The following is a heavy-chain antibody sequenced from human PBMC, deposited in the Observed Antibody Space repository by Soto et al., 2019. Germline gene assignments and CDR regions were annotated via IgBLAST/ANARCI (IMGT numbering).Heavy chain of an antibody. V-gene: IGHV3-23*01. Sequence: PGGSLRLSCAASGFTFSSNAMSWVRQAPRKGLEWVSTISGSGGSTYYADSVKGRFTISRDNSRNTLYLQMNSLRAEDTALYHCAKNGFRVSGWYYFDYWGPGTLVTVSS. J-gene: IGHJ4*02. D-gene: IGHD6-19*01. CDR3: AKNGFRVSGWYYFDY. CDR2: ISGSGGST. CDR1: GFTFSSNA.